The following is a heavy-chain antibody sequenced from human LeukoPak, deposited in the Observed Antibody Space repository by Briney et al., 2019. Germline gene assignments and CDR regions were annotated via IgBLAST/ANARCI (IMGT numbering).Heavy chain of an antibody. J-gene: IGHJ4*02. D-gene: IGHD2-2*01. CDR2: IYYSGNT. V-gene: IGHV4-39*01. CDR1: GGSISSSSYY. CDR3: ARKGYCSSTSCYNFDY. Sequence: SETLSLTCTVSGGSISSSSYYWGWIRQPPGKGLEWIGSIYYSGNTYYNPSLKSRVTISADTSKNQFSLKLNSVTAADTAVYYRARKGYCSSTSCYNFDYWGQGTLVTVSS.